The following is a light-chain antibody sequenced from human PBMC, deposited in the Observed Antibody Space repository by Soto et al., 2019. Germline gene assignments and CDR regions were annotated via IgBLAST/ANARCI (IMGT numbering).Light chain of an antibody. J-gene: IGLJ3*02. CDR1: NSNVGDNY. V-gene: IGLV1-47*02. CDR2: YTD. CDR3: ATWDDSLSGVV. Sequence: QSVLTQPPSASATPGQRVSISCSGSNSNVGDNYVYWYQHVPGTAPKLLIYYTDERPSGVPDRFSGSKSGTSASLAISGLRSEDEALYYCATWDDSLSGVVFGGGTEVTVL.